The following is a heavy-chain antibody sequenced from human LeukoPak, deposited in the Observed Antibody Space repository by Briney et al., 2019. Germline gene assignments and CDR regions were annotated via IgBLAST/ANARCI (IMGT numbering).Heavy chain of an antibody. J-gene: IGHJ4*02. CDR2: INAGNGNT. CDR3: ARDRYSSGWYHPFDY. V-gene: IGHV1-3*01. Sequence: ASVTVSCKASGYTFTSYAMHWVRQAPGQRLEWMGWINAGNGNTKYSQKFQGRVTITRDTSASTAYMELSSLRSEDTAVYYCARDRYSSGWYHPFDYWAREPWSPSPQ. CDR1: GYTFTSYA. D-gene: IGHD6-19*01.